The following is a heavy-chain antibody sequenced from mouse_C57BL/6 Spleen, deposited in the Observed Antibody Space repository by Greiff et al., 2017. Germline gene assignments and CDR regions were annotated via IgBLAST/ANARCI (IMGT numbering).Heavy chain of an antibody. CDR1: GFTFSDYY. V-gene: IGHV5-12*01. Sequence: EVKLMESGGGLVQPGGSLKLSCAASGFTFSDYYMYWVRQTPEKRLEWVAYISNGGGSTYYPDTVKGRFTISRDNAKNTLYLQMSRLKSEDTAMYYCARHEDYYGSSYGYFDVWGTGTTVTVSS. J-gene: IGHJ1*03. D-gene: IGHD1-1*01. CDR2: ISNGGGST. CDR3: ARHEDYYGSSYGYFDV.